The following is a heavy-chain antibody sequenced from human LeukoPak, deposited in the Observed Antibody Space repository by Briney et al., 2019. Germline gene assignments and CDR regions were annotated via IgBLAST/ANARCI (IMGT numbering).Heavy chain of an antibody. V-gene: IGHV3-30*18. Sequence: GGSLRLSCAASGFTFSGYGMPWVRQAPGKGLEWVAVISSDGTNKQYAASVKGRFTISRDNSKNTLYLEMNSLRAEDTAVYYCAKRVGRSGRFDYWGQGTLVTVSS. CDR2: ISSDGTNK. CDR3: AKRVGRSGRFDY. D-gene: IGHD6-19*01. CDR1: GFTFSGYG. J-gene: IGHJ4*02.